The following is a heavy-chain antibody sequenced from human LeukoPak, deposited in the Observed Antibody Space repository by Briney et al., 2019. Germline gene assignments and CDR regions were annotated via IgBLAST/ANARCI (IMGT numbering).Heavy chain of an antibody. J-gene: IGHJ1*01. CDR3: APGGYCSGGSCYKEYFQH. D-gene: IGHD2-15*01. CDR1: GFTFSSYW. Sequence: GGSPRLSCAASGFTFSSYWMHWVRQAPGKGLVWVSRINSDGSSTSYADSVKGRFTISRDNAKNTLYLQMNSLRAEDTAVYYCAPGGYCSGGSCYKEYFQHWGQGTLVTVSS. CDR2: INSDGSST. V-gene: IGHV3-74*01.